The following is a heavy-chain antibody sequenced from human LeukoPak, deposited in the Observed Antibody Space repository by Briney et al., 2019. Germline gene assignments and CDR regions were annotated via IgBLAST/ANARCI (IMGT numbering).Heavy chain of an antibody. D-gene: IGHD6-19*01. CDR3: ARGIRAVALVG. Sequence: SETLSLTCTVSGGSISSSSYYWGWIRQPPGKGLEWIGSIYYSGSTYYNPSLKSRVTISVDTSKNQFSLKLSSVTAADTAVYYCARGIRAVALVGWGQGTLVTVSS. J-gene: IGHJ4*02. V-gene: IGHV4-39*07. CDR2: IYYSGST. CDR1: GGSISSSSYY.